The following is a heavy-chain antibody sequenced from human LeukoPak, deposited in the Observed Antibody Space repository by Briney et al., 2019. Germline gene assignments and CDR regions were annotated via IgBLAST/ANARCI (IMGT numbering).Heavy chain of an antibody. CDR2: IYYSGST. J-gene: IGHJ6*03. CDR1: VGSLSSYY. V-gene: IGHV4-59*01. D-gene: IGHD3-10*01. Sequence: SETLSLTCTVSVGSLSSYYWSWIRHPPEKGLEWVGYIYYSGSTNYNPSLKSRVTISVDTSKNQFSLKLSSVTAADTAVYYCARGRGYYYYMDVWGKGTTVTVSS. CDR3: ARGRGYYYYMDV.